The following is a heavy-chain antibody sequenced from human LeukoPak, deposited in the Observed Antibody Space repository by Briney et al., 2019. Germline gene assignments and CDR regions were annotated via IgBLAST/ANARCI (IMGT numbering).Heavy chain of an antibody. CDR1: GFTVSRNY. Sequence: GGSLTLSCAASGFTVSRNYMNWVRQAPGKGLEWVSVIYSGGTTYYTESVKGRFTISRDNSKNTLYLQRDSLRAEDTAVYYCAGDGIAVAGGWAGFGYWGQGTLVTVSS. D-gene: IGHD6-19*01. CDR3: AGDGIAVAGGWAGFGY. J-gene: IGHJ4*02. V-gene: IGHV3-53*01. CDR2: IYSGGTT.